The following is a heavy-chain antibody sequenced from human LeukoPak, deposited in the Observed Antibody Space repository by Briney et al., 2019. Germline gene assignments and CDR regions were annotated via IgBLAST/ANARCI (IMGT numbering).Heavy chain of an antibody. CDR2: ISYNGRT. V-gene: IGHV4-39*07. D-gene: IGHD3-10*01. CDR1: GGSISSTSFY. J-gene: IGHJ4*02. CDR3: ARDQYIGRGSSFDN. Sequence: PSETLSLTCTVSGGSISSTSFYWGWIRQPPGTGLEWIGSISYNGRTYYDPSLKSRVTISVDTSKNQFSLKLSSVTAADTAVYYCARDQYIGRGSSFDNWGQGTLVTVSS.